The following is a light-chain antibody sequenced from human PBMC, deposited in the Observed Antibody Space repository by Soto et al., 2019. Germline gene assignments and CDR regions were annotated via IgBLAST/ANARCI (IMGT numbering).Light chain of an antibody. CDR3: QQSYNLSHLN. CDR2: AAS. J-gene: IGKJ4*01. V-gene: IGKV1-39*01. CDR1: QSISNY. Sequence: DIQMTQSPSSLSASVGDRVIITCRTSQSISNYLNWYQHKPGKAPKVLISAASNLQSGVPSRFSGSGSGTVFTLTISSLQPEDFATYFCQQSYNLSHLNIGGWPKVHIK.